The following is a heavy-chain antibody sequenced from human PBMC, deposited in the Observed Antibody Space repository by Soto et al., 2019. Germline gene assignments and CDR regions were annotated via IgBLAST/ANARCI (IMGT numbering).Heavy chain of an antibody. J-gene: IGHJ6*02. Sequence: GASVKVSCKASGYTFTGYYMHWVRQAPGQGLEWMGWINPNSGGTNYAQKFQGRVTMTRDTSISTAYMELSRLRSDDTAVYYCARDERCSSTSCYFFYYYYGMDVWGQGTTVTV. CDR2: INPNSGGT. D-gene: IGHD2-2*01. V-gene: IGHV1-2*02. CDR1: GYTFTGYY. CDR3: ARDERCSSTSCYFFYYYYGMDV.